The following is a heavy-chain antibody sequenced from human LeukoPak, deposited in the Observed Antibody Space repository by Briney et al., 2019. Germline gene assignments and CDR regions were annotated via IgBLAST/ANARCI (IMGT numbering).Heavy chain of an antibody. CDR3: ARGSGSSGYYVLDY. Sequence: GGSLRLSCAASGFTFSSYWMHWVRQAPGKGLVWVSRINSDGSSTSYADSVKGRFTISRDYAKNTLYLQMNSLRAEDTAVYYCARGSGSSGYYVLDYWGQGTLVTVSS. J-gene: IGHJ4*02. D-gene: IGHD3-22*01. CDR2: INSDGSST. V-gene: IGHV3-74*01. CDR1: GFTFSSYW.